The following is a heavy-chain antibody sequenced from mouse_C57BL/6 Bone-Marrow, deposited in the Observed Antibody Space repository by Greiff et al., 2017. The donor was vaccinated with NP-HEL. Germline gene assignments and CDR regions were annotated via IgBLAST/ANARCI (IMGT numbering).Heavy chain of an antibody. Sequence: DVMLVESGEGLVKPGGSLKLSCAASGFTFSSYAMSWVRQTPEKRLEWVAYISSGGDYIYYADTVKGRFTISRDNARNTLYLQMSSLKSEDTAMYYCTRDTLLPHYYAMDYWGQGTSVTVSS. CDR1: GFTFSSYA. J-gene: IGHJ4*01. CDR2: ISSGGDYI. D-gene: IGHD1-1*01. CDR3: TRDTLLPHYYAMDY. V-gene: IGHV5-9-1*02.